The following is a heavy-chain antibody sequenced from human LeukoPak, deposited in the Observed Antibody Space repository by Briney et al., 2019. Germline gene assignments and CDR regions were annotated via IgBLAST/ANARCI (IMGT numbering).Heavy chain of an antibody. Sequence: SETLSLTCTVSGGSVSSGSYYWSWIRQPPAKGLEWIGYIYYSGSTNYNPSLKSRVTISVDTSKNQFSLKLSSVTAADTAVYYCAREGVGMDVWGQGTTVTVSS. J-gene: IGHJ6*02. CDR2: IYYSGST. CDR1: GGSVSSGSYY. V-gene: IGHV4-61*01. D-gene: IGHD2-8*01. CDR3: AREGVGMDV.